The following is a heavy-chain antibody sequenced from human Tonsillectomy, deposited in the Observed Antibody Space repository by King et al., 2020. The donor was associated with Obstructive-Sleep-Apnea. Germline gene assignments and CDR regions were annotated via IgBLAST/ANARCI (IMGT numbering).Heavy chain of an antibody. CDR2: ISSSSNTI. Sequence: VQLVESGGGLVKPGGSLRLSCAASGFTFSDYYMSWIRQAPGKGLEWVSYISSSSNTIYYADSVKGRFTISRDNVKNSLYLQMSSLRAEDTAVYYCAREEGYNYWDYFDYWGQGALVTVSS. D-gene: IGHD5-24*01. CDR1: GFTFSDYY. V-gene: IGHV3-11*01. CDR3: AREEGYNYWDYFDY. J-gene: IGHJ4*02.